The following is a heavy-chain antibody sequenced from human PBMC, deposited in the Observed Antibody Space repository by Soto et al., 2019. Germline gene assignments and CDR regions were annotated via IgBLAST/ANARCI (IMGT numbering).Heavy chain of an antibody. CDR2: INHSGST. D-gene: IGHD4-17*01. CDR1: GGSFSGYY. V-gene: IGHV4-34*01. J-gene: IGHJ3*02. Sequence: QVQLQQWGAGLLKPSETLSLTCAVYGGSFSGYYWSWIRQPPGKGLEWIGEINHSGSTNYNPSLKRRVTISVDTSKNQFSLKLSSVTAADTAVYYCARGGTLHGDYSAAFDIWGQGTMVTVSS. CDR3: ARGGTLHGDYSAAFDI.